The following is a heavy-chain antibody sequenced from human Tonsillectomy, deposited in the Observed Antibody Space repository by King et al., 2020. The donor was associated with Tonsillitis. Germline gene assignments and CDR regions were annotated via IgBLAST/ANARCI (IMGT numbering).Heavy chain of an antibody. CDR3: ARVWAATVVTPVSGRYFDY. D-gene: IGHD4-23*01. V-gene: IGHV1-18*01. CDR1: GYTFTSYG. J-gene: IGHJ4*02. CDR2: ISATNGDT. Sequence: QLVQSGGEVKKPGASVKVSCKASGYTFTSYGFTWVRQAPGQGLEWMGWISATNGDTNYAQKLQGRVTMTTDTSTNTVYMELRSLRSDDTAVYYCARVWAATVVTPVSGRYFDYWGQGTLVTVSS.